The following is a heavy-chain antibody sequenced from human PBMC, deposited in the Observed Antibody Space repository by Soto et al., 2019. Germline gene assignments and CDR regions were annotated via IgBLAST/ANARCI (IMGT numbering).Heavy chain of an antibody. V-gene: IGHV3-33*01. J-gene: IGHJ4*01. CDR2: IWFDGSKT. Sequence: QVQLVESGGDVVQPGRSLRLSCAASGFTVSRFGMHWVRQAPGKGLEWVAVIWFDGSKTYYADSVRGRFTISRDNSKDKVDLQMNRLRAEDTAVYYCARVNGGDGYDGGTRDYLGQGTLVTVSP. CDR3: ARVNGGDGYDGGTRDY. D-gene: IGHD5-12*01. CDR1: GFTVSRFG.